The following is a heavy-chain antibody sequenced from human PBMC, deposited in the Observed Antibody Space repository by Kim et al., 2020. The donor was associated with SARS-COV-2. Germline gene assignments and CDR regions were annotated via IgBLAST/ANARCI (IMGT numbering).Heavy chain of an antibody. Sequence: GGSLRLSCAASGFTFSSYGMHWVRQAPGKGLEWVAVISYDGSNKYYADSVKGRFTISRDNSKNTLYLQMNSLRAEDTAVYYCAKGVPPAVTNGMDVWGQGTTVTVSS. CDR2: ISYDGSNK. D-gene: IGHD4-4*01. CDR1: GFTFSSYG. CDR3: AKGVPPAVTNGMDV. V-gene: IGHV3-30*18. J-gene: IGHJ6*02.